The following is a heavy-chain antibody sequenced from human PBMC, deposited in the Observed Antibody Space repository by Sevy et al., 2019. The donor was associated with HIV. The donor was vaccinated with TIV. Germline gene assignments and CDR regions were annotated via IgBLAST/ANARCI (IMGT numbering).Heavy chain of an antibody. J-gene: IGHJ4*02. CDR2: IYYDGNNK. CDR3: ARDLGIAVAPDY. CDR1: GFTFSSYA. D-gene: IGHD6-19*01. Sequence: GESLKISCAASGFTFSSYAMHWVRQAPGKGLEWVALIYYDGNNKVYADSVKGRFTISRDNSKNTLFLQMNSLRAEDTAFYYCARDLGIAVAPDYWGQGTLVTVSS. V-gene: IGHV3-30*04.